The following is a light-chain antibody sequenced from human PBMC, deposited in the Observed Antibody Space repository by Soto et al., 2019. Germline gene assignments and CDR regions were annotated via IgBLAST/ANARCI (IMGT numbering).Light chain of an antibody. CDR2: GAS. J-gene: IGKJ1*01. Sequence: EIVMTQSPATLSVSPGETATLSCRASQSVSSSYLTWYQQKPGQAPRLLIYGASNRATGIPDRFSGSGSGTDFTLTISRMEPEDFAVYYCQQYGSSGTLGQGTKVDIK. CDR1: QSVSSSY. V-gene: IGKV3-20*01. CDR3: QQYGSSGT.